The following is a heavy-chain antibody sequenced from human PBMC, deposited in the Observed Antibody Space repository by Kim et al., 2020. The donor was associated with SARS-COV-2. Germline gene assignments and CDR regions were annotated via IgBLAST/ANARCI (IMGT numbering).Heavy chain of an antibody. V-gene: IGHV4-39*01. J-gene: IGHJ4*02. CDR3: ARPNLLGIMDS. D-gene: IGHD3-16*01. Sequence: SETLSLTCTVSGGSISSSSYYWGWIRQPPGKGLEWIGSIYYSGSTYYNPSLKSRVTISVDTSKNQFSLKLSSVTAADTAVYYCARPNLLGIMDSWGRGTL. CDR1: GGSISSSSYY. CDR2: IYYSGST.